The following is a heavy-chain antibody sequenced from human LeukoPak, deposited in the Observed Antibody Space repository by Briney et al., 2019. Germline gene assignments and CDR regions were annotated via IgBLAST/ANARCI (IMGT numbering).Heavy chain of an antibody. CDR3: TRGDYLLSLDL. J-gene: IGHJ5*02. CDR2: INPNSGDT. D-gene: IGHD3/OR15-3a*01. Sequence: ASVKVSCKASGYTFSGSYIHWVRQAPGQGLEWLGRINPNSGDTNYAQNLHGRVTMTRDTSISTAYMELRSLKSDDTAVYYCTRGDYLLSLDLWGQGTLVTVSS. V-gene: IGHV1-2*06. CDR1: GYTFSGSY.